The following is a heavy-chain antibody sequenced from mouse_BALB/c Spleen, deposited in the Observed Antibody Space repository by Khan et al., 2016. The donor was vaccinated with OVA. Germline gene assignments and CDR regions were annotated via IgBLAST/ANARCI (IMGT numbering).Heavy chain of an antibody. Sequence: QIQLVQSGAELAKPGASVKMSCKASGYSFVNYWIHWVKQRPGQGLEWIGYINPSTGYTEYNKRFKEKATLTADKSSSTAYMQLSRLTSQDSAVYHCTRLGNSYGSTFLYWGQGTTLTVSS. J-gene: IGHJ2*01. CDR2: INPSTGYT. V-gene: IGHV1-7*01. CDR3: TRLGNSYGSTFLY. D-gene: IGHD1-1*01. CDR1: GYSFVNYW.